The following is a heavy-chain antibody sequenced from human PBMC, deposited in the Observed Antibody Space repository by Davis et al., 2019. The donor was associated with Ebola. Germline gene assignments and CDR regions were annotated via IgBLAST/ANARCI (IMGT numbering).Heavy chain of an antibody. V-gene: IGHV4-59*01. D-gene: IGHD2-2*01. CDR1: GGSINSYY. J-gene: IGHJ1*01. Sequence: MPSETLSLTCTVSGGSINSYYWSWIRQPPGKGLEWIGYIYYTGSTNYNPSLKSRVTISVDTSKNQFSLKLSSVTAADTAVYYCARGRRIFPYCSSTSCYGGLFQHWGQGTLVTVSS. CDR2: IYYTGST. CDR3: ARGRRIFPYCSSTSCYGGLFQH.